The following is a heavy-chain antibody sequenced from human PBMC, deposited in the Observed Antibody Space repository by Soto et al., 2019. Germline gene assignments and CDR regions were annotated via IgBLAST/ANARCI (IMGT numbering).Heavy chain of an antibody. CDR1: GYTFTSYG. CDR3: ARANITIFGVVMVVDY. Sequence: ASVKVSWKASGYTFTSYGISWVRQAPGQGLEWMGWISAYNGNTNYAQKLQGRVTMTTDTSTSTAYMELRSLRSDDTAVYYCARANITIFGVVMVVDYWGQGTLVTVSS. D-gene: IGHD3-3*01. J-gene: IGHJ4*02. CDR2: ISAYNGNT. V-gene: IGHV1-18*01.